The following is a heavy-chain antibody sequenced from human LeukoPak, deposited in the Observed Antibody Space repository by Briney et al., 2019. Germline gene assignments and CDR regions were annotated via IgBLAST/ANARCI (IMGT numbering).Heavy chain of an antibody. Sequence: SVKVSCKASGGTFSSYTISWVRQAPGQGLEWMGRIIPILGIANYAQKFQGRVTITADKSTSTAYMELSSLRSEDTAVYYCASSPGSTSRNWFDPWGQGTLVTVSS. CDR1: GGTFSSYT. D-gene: IGHD2-2*01. CDR3: ASSPGSTSRNWFDP. V-gene: IGHV1-69*02. J-gene: IGHJ5*02. CDR2: IIPILGIA.